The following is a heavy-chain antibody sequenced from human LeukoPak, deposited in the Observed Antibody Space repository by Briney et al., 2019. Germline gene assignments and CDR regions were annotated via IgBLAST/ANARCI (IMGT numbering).Heavy chain of an antibody. CDR2: SRNKANSHST. Sequence: GGSLRLSCAGSGFTLSDQFMDWVRQALGKGLEWIGRSRNKANSHSTEYAASVKGRFSISRDDSGNLLFLQMNSLRTEDTAVYFCVRDGGERGSSAFDIWGQGTEVTVSS. CDR1: GFTLSDQF. J-gene: IGHJ3*02. V-gene: IGHV3-72*01. D-gene: IGHD2-15*01. CDR3: VRDGGERGSSAFDI.